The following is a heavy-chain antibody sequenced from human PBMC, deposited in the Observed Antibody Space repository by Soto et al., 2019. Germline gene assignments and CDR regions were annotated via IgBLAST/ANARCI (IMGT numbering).Heavy chain of an antibody. CDR2: IYYSGST. CDR3: ANLEYYYDSSGSPPFY. J-gene: IGHJ4*02. D-gene: IGHD3-22*01. CDR1: GVSISSGGYY. Sequence: LSLTCTVSGVSISSGGYYWSWIRQHPGKGLEWIGYIYYSGSTYYNPSLKSRVTISVDTSKNQFSLKLSSVTAEDTAVYYCANLEYYYDSSGSPPFYWGQGTLVTVSS. V-gene: IGHV4-31*03.